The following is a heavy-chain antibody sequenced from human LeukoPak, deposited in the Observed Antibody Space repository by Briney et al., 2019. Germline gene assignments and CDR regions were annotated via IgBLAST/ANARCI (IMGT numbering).Heavy chain of an antibody. D-gene: IGHD5-18*01. J-gene: IGHJ4*02. V-gene: IGHV1-18*01. Sequence: ASVKVSCMASGYTFSNYSINWVRQAPGQGVEWMGWISTYNNDTESAQNLLGRVTLTTDTSTSTAYMELRGLRSDDTAVYYCARQSTYTYNDLDSWGQGTLISVSS. CDR2: ISTYNNDT. CDR1: GYTFSNYS. CDR3: ARQSTYTYNDLDS.